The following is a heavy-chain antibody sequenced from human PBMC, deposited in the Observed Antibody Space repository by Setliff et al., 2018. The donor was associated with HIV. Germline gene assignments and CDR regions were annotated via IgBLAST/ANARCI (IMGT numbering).Heavy chain of an antibody. CDR3: FYSSIV. V-gene: IGHV1-3*01. D-gene: IGHD5-18*01. CDR1: GYSFSNYA. Sequence: ASVKVSCKASGYSFSNYAIHWVRQAPGQGLEWMGWINGGNAITKFSQKFQGRVTFTRNTSASTAYMDPVDTATYYCAHSPEFYSSIVWGQGTLVTVSS. J-gene: IGHJ4*02. CDR2: INGGNAIT.